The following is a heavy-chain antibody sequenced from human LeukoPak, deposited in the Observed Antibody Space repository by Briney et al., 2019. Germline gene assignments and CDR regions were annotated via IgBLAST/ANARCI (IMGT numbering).Heavy chain of an antibody. Sequence: PGRSLRLSCAASGFTFSSYAMHWVRQAPGKGLEWVAVISYDGSNKYYADSVKGRFTISRDNSKNTLYLQMGSLRAEDMAVYYCARGGGSGSYEDYFDYWGQGTLVTVSS. V-gene: IGHV3-30*14. J-gene: IGHJ4*02. CDR2: ISYDGSNK. D-gene: IGHD1-26*01. CDR1: GFTFSSYA. CDR3: ARGGGSGSYEDYFDY.